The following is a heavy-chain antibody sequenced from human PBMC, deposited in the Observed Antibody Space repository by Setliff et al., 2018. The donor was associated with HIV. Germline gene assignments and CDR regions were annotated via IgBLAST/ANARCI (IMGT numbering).Heavy chain of an antibody. Sequence: PGGSLRLSCAGSGFSVSSNWIHWVRQTAGKGLLWVSRISPDGGSTMYADSVKGRFTISRDNAKNTVYLQMNSLRAEDTVVYYGVRVVTFFSTGPHFDPWGQGTLVTVSS. CDR2: ISPDGGST. CDR1: GFSVSSNW. J-gene: IGHJ5*02. D-gene: IGHD2-21*02. V-gene: IGHV3-74*03. CDR3: VRVVTFFSTGPHFDP.